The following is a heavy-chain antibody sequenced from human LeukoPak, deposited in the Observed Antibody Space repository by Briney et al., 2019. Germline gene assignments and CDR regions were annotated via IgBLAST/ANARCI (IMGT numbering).Heavy chain of an antibody. V-gene: IGHV3-21*01. Sequence: KPGGSLRLACAASGFDFSGYSMTWVRQAPGKGLEWVSSISSSSSYIYYADSVKGRFTISRDNAKNSLYLQMNSLRAEDTAVYYCARWRAPAGYYYYYMDVWGKGTTVTVSS. CDR2: ISSSSSYI. CDR3: ARWRAPAGYYYYYMDV. D-gene: IGHD1-26*01. CDR1: GFDFSGYS. J-gene: IGHJ6*03.